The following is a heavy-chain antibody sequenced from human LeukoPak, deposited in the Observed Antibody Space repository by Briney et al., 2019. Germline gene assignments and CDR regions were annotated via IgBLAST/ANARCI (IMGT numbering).Heavy chain of an antibody. Sequence: SQTLSLTCAISGDSVSSNSAAWNWTRQSPSRGLEWLGRTYYRSKWYNNYAVSVKSRITINPDTSKNQFSLQLNSVTPEDTAVYYCTREYELGTPVAYLDYWGQGTPVTVSS. V-gene: IGHV6-1*01. CDR2: TYYRSKWYN. CDR1: GDSVSSNSAA. CDR3: TREYELGTPVAYLDY. J-gene: IGHJ4*02. D-gene: IGHD7-27*01.